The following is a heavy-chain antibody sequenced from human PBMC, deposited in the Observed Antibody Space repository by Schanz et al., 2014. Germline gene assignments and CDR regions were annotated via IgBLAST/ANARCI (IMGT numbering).Heavy chain of an antibody. J-gene: IGHJ4*02. CDR2: INSSGGGT. V-gene: IGHV1-46*01. Sequence: QVQVEQSGPEVKKPGASVTVSCQASGYTFSFTSYNVHWVRQAPGQGLEWMGYINSSGGGTSYAQKLQGRVTMTTDTSTSTAYMELRSLRSDDTAVYYCARGGYSSGWYDRDIAHFDYWGQGTLVTVSS. CDR3: ARGGYSSGWYDRDIAHFDY. CDR1: GYTFSFTSYN. D-gene: IGHD6-19*01.